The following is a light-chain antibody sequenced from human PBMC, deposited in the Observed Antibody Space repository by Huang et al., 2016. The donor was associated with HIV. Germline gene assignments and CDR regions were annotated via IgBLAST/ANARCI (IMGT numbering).Light chain of an antibody. CDR1: QSVLFSSNNKNY. Sequence: DIVMTQSPDSLAVSLGERATINCKSSQSVLFSSNNKNYVAWYQQKPGQPPKLLIYCASTRQAGVPDGFSGSGSATDFTLTISSLQAEDGALYYCQQYYSSWTFGQGTKVEIK. V-gene: IGKV4-1*01. CDR3: QQYYSSWT. CDR2: CAS. J-gene: IGKJ1*01.